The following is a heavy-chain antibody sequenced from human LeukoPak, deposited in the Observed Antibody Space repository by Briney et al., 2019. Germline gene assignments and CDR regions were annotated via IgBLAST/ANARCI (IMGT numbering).Heavy chain of an antibody. Sequence: GGSLRLSCAASGFTVGSNTMSWVRQAPGKGLEWVSIIYSGGSTSYADSVKGRFTISRDNSKNALYLQMNSLRTEDTAVYYCARGGSYFDISGYYFYWGQGTLVTVSS. CDR1: GFTVGSNT. CDR2: IYSGGST. J-gene: IGHJ4*02. D-gene: IGHD3-22*01. CDR3: ARGGSYFDISGYYFY. V-gene: IGHV3-66*01.